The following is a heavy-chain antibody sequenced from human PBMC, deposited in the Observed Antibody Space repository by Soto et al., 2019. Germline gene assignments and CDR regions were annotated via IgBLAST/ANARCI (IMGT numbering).Heavy chain of an antibody. D-gene: IGHD6-13*01. J-gene: IGHJ4*02. CDR2: IDSGDGTT. V-gene: IGHV3-11*01. CDR3: VRPYYSSSWFPFDR. Sequence: GGSLRLSCTGSGFDFGYYYMSWIRQSPGKGLEWVSYIDSGDGTTYYTDSVKGRFTISRDNAKKTVYLQMSSLRVEDTALYYCVRPYYSSSWFPFDRWGQGTLVTVSS. CDR1: GFDFGYYY.